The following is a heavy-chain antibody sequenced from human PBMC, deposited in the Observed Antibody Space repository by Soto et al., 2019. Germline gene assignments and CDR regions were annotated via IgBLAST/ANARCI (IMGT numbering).Heavy chain of an antibody. CDR3: ARGIAAAGDLFDY. CDR2: IYYSGST. V-gene: IGHV4-30-4*01. Sequence: QVQLQESGPGLVKPSQTLSLTCTVSGGSISSGDYYWSWIRQPPGKGLEWIGYIYYSGSTYYNPSLKSRVTISVDTSQNQFSLKLSSVTAADTAVYYCARGIAAAGDLFDYWGQGTLVTVSS. CDR1: GGSISSGDYY. J-gene: IGHJ4*02. D-gene: IGHD6-13*01.